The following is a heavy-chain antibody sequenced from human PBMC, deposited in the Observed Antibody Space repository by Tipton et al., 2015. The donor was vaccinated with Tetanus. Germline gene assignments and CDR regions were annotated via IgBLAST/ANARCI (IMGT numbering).Heavy chain of an antibody. CDR2: IYYSGSS. CDR1: GASMSSSSYY. Sequence: TLSLTCNVSGASMSSSSYYWDWIRQPPGKGLEWIGSIYYSGSSYYNPSLESRVTISLDTSKNRFSLKLTSVTAADAAVYYCARPSTTVTPRAFHVWGQGTMVTVSS. D-gene: IGHD4-17*01. V-gene: IGHV4-39*01. CDR3: ARPSTTVTPRAFHV. J-gene: IGHJ3*01.